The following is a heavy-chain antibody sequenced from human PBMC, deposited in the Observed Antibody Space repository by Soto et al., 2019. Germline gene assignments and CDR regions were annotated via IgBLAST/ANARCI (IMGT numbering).Heavy chain of an antibody. CDR2: IIPIFGTA. CDR1: GGTFSSYA. D-gene: IGHD3-22*01. CDR3: ARGGGGDYYDSSDYHAFDI. V-gene: IGHV1-69*13. Sequence: SVKVSCKASGGTFSSYAISWVRQAPGQGLEWMGGIIPIFGTANYAQKFQGRVTITADESTSTAYMELSSLRSEDTAVYYCARGGGGDYYDSSDYHAFDIWGQGTMVTVSS. J-gene: IGHJ3*02.